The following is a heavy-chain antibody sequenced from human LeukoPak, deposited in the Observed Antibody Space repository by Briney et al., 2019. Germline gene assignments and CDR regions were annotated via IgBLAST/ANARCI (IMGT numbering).Heavy chain of an antibody. CDR2: ISYDGSNK. V-gene: IGHV3-30*03. Sequence: GGSLRLSCAASGFTFSSYGMHWVRQAPGKGLEWVAVISYDGSNKYYADSVKGRFTISRDNSKNTLYLQMNSLRAEDTAVYYCARVYYDSSGPPARAVSIDPWGQGTLVTVSS. D-gene: IGHD3-22*01. CDR3: ARVYYDSSGPPARAVSIDP. J-gene: IGHJ5*02. CDR1: GFTFSSYG.